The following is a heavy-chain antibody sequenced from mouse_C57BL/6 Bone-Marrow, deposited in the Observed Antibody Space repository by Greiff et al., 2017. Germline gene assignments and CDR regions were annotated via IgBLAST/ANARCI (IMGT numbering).Heavy chain of an antibody. J-gene: IGHJ2*01. CDR3: ARGNYSNYPYYFDY. D-gene: IGHD2-5*01. V-gene: IGHV1-81*01. CDR1: GYTFTSYG. CDR2: IYPRSGNT. Sequence: SGAELARPGASVKLSCKASGYTFTSYGISWVKQRTGQGLEWIGEIYPRSGNTYYNEKFKGKATLTADKSSSTAYMELRSLTSEDSAVYFCARGNYSNYPYYFDYWGQGTTLTVSS.